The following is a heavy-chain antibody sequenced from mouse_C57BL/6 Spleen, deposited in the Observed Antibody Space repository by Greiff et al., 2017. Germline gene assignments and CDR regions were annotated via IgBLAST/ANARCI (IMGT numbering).Heavy chain of an antibody. D-gene: IGHD2-5*01. CDR1: GFSLTSYG. CDR2: IWSGGST. CDR3: ARTYSNYLYYFDY. V-gene: IGHV2-2*01. Sequence: QVQLQQSGPGLVQPSQSLSITCTVSGFSLTSYGVHWVRQSPGKGLEWLGVIWSGGSTDYNAAFISRLSISKDNSKSQVFFKMNSLQADDTAIYYCARTYSNYLYYFDYGGQGTTLTVSS. J-gene: IGHJ2*01.